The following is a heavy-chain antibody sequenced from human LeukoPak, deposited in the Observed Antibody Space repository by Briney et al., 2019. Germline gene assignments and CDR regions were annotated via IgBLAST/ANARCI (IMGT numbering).Heavy chain of an antibody. D-gene: IGHD5-12*01. J-gene: IGHJ4*02. V-gene: IGHV1-46*01. Sequence: GASVKVSCKASGYTFTSYYMHWVRQAPGQGLEWMGIINPSDGSTNYAQKLQGRVTMTTDTSTSTAYMELRSLRSDDTAVYYCARDGGRGYSGYEIDYWGQGTLVTVSS. CDR1: GYTFTSYY. CDR2: INPSDGST. CDR3: ARDGGRGYSGYEIDY.